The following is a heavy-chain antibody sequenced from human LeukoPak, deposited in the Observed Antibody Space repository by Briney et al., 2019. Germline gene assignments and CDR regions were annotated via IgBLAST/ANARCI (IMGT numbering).Heavy chain of an antibody. Sequence: ASVKVSCKASGYTFTGYYMHWARQAPGQGLEWMGWINPNSGGTNHAQKFQGRVSMTRDTSISTAYMELSRLRSDDTAVYYCAQSSGWDSLKYWGQGTLVTVSS. V-gene: IGHV1-2*02. CDR1: GYTFTGYY. D-gene: IGHD6-19*01. CDR3: AQSSGWDSLKY. J-gene: IGHJ4*02. CDR2: INPNSGGT.